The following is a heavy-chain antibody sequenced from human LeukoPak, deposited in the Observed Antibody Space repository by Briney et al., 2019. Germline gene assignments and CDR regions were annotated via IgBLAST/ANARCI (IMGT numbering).Heavy chain of an antibody. V-gene: IGHV4-39*07. D-gene: IGHD3-22*01. CDR3: ARGLEYYYDSSGYYYGY. CDR2: IYYSGST. Sequence: SETLSLTCTVSGGSISSSSYYWGWIRQPPGKGLEWIGSIYYSGSTYYNPSLKSRVTISVDTSKNQFSLKLSSVTAADTAVYYCARGLEYYYDSSGYYYGYWGQGTLVTVSS. J-gene: IGHJ4*02. CDR1: GGSISSSSYY.